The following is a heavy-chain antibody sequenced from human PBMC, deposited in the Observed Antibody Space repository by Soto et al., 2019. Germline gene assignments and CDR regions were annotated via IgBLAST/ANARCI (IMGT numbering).Heavy chain of an antibody. CDR1: GFTFSRHG. Sequence: VGSLRLSCVTSGFTFSRHGLSWVRQAPGKGLEWVSTINPSGDSTFYADSVKGRFTISRDNSKNTVYLQMNSLSVGDTAVYLCAKVDVSTAGSFDYWGQGALVTVSS. CDR2: INPSGDST. J-gene: IGHJ4*02. D-gene: IGHD6-13*01. CDR3: AKVDVSTAGSFDY. V-gene: IGHV3-23*01.